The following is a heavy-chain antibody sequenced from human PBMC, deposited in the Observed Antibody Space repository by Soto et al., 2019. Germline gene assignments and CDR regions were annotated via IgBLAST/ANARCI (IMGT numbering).Heavy chain of an antibody. Sequence: PSETLSLTCSVSGGSISSYYWSWIRQPPGKGLEWIGYIYYGGNTNYNPSLKSRVTISEDTSKNQFSLKLRSVTTADTAVYYCARKLWISEPSNSFDPWGQGTLVTVSS. CDR1: GGSISSYY. V-gene: IGHV4-59*01. CDR3: ARKLWISEPSNSFDP. D-gene: IGHD1-1*01. CDR2: IYYGGNT. J-gene: IGHJ5*02.